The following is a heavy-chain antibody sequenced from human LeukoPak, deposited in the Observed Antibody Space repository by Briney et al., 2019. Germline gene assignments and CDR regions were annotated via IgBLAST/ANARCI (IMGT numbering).Heavy chain of an antibody. CDR1: GFTFSSYA. CDR3: ARDLSGSGSYYNWFDP. CDR2: ILYDGSNK. J-gene: IGHJ5*02. V-gene: IGHV3-30*04. D-gene: IGHD3-10*01. Sequence: QTGRSLRLSCAASGFTFSSYAMHWVRQAPGKGLEWVAVILYDGSNKYYADSVKGRFTISRDNSKNTLYLQMNSLRAEDTAVYYCARDLSGSGSYYNWFDPWGQGTLVTVSS.